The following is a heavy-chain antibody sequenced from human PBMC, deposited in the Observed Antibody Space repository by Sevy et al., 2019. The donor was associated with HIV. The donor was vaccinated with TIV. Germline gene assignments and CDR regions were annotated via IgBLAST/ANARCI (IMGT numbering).Heavy chain of an antibody. CDR2: IYWDDDK. CDR3: AHRVDQQGSSPPYFDY. Sequence: SGPTLVKPTQTLTLTCTFSGFSLSTNGVGVGWIRQPPGKALEWLALIYWDDDKRYSPSLKSRLTITKDTSKNQVVLTMTNMVPVDTATYFCAHRVDQQGSSPPYFDYWGQGTLVTVSS. CDR1: GFSLSTNGVG. V-gene: IGHV2-5*02. J-gene: IGHJ4*02. D-gene: IGHD2-2*01.